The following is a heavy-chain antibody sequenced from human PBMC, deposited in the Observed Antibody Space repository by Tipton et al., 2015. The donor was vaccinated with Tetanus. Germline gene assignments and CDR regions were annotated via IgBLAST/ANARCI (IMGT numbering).Heavy chain of an antibody. CDR1: GYSIGGKGYF. CDR2: VYESGKT. D-gene: IGHD4-23*01. CDR3: ARQRWSPKRIAIDV. J-gene: IGHJ3*01. V-gene: IGHV4-39*01. Sequence: TLSLTCNVSGYSIGGKGYFWGRVWQPPGEGLGWIGCVYESGKTYYSPSFSSRVTITVDTSQNKFSLRLDSVSAADMAAYYCARQRWSPKRIAIDVWGQETLVTVSS.